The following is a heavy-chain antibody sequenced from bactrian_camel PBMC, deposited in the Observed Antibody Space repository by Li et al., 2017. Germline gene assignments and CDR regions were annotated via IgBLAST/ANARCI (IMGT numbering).Heavy chain of an antibody. CDR3: AARPRWDYELRYKVPQPRDYNY. CDR2: ISTVVGST. J-gene: IGHJ4*01. Sequence: SWVRRAPGKGLEWVSGISTVVGSTRYADFVKGRFTISQDNAKNTLYLQMNSLKPEDTAIYYCAARPRWDYELRYKVPQPRDYNYWGLGTQVTVSS. D-gene: IGHD5*01. V-gene: IGHV3S28*01.